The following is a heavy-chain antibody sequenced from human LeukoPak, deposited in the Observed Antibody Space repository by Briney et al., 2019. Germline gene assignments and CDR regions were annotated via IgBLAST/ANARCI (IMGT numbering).Heavy chain of an antibody. CDR1: GFTFSTYS. D-gene: IGHD3-10*01. CDR3: ARTTAPHFSGSGSYALGY. CDR2: ISYDGVNK. Sequence: PGGSQTLPCAASGFTFSTYSMHWVRQGPGKGLEGVAVISYDGVNKYYTDSVKGRFTISRDNSKNTLYLQMSRLSAEDTAVYYCARTTAPHFSGSGSYALGYWGEGTLVTVPS. J-gene: IGHJ4*02. V-gene: IGHV3-30-3*01.